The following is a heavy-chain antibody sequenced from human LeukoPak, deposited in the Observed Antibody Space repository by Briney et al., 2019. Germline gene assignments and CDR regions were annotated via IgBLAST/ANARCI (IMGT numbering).Heavy chain of an antibody. Sequence: SETLSLTCAVYGGSFSGYYWSWIRQPPGKGLEWIGEINHSGSTNFNQSLKSRVTISVDTSKNQFSLKLSSVTAADTAVYYCATQGYSYGLGLIDYWGQGTLVTVSS. D-gene: IGHD5-18*01. CDR1: GGSFSGYY. V-gene: IGHV4-34*01. J-gene: IGHJ4*02. CDR3: ATQGYSYGLGLIDY. CDR2: INHSGST.